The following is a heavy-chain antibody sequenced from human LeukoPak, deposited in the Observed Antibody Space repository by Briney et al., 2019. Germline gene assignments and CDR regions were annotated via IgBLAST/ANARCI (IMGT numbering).Heavy chain of an antibody. J-gene: IGHJ4*02. CDR1: GYTFTSYG. D-gene: IGHD2-2*01. CDR3: AREDTRRGSRGYFDY. Sequence: GASVKVSCKASGYTFTSYGISWVRQAPGQGLEWMGWISGDNGSTNYAQKLQGRVTMTTDTSTSTAYMELRSLRSDDSAIYHCAREDTRRGSRGYFDYWGQGTLVTVSS. CDR2: ISGDNGST. V-gene: IGHV1-18*01.